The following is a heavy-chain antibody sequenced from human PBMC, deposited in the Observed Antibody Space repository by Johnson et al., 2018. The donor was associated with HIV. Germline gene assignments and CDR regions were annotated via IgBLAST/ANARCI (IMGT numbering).Heavy chain of an antibody. D-gene: IGHD1-1*01. V-gene: IGHV3-23*01. Sequence: VQLMESGGGVVRPGGSLRLYCAASGFTFDDYAMSWVRQVPGKGLEWVSGISGSGGSTYYADSLKGRFTISRDNSKNTLYLQMNSLRAEDTAVYYCASDNGGQGTMVTVSS. CDR1: GFTFDDYA. CDR3: ASDN. CDR2: ISGSGGST. J-gene: IGHJ3*01.